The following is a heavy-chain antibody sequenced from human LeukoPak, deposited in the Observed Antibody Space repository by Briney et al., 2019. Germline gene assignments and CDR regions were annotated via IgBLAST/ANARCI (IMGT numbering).Heavy chain of an antibody. CDR1: GITLSNYG. CDR3: AKRGVVIRVILVGFHKEAYYFDS. V-gene: IGHV3-23*01. Sequence: GGSLRLSCAVSGITLSNYGMSWVRQAPGKGLEWVAGVSDSGGRTYYADSVRGRFTISRDNPKNTLYLQMNSLRAEDTAVYFCAKRGVVIRVILVGFHKEAYYFDSWGQGALVTVSS. J-gene: IGHJ4*02. CDR2: VSDSGGRT. D-gene: IGHD3-22*01.